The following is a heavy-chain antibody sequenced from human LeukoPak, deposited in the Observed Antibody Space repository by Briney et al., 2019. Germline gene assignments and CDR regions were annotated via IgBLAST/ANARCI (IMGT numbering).Heavy chain of an antibody. CDR1: ELTLSNYC. Sequence: GGSLRLSCATSELTLSNYCMTWVRQGPGKGLEWVATIKRDGAETYYVDSVRGRFTISRDNAENSVYLRMNSLRDEDTAVYYCTRGGRNTSYYWYYWGQGTLVTVSS. D-gene: IGHD1-26*01. V-gene: IGHV3-7*01. J-gene: IGHJ4*02. CDR2: IKRDGAET. CDR3: TRGGRNTSYYWYY.